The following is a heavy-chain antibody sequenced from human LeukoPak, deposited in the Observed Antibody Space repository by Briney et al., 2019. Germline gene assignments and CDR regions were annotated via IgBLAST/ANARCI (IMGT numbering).Heavy chain of an antibody. CDR1: GGSLSNYY. Sequence: SETLSLTCAVYGGSLSNYYWSWIRQPPGKGLEWIGEINHSGSTKFNPSLKSRVTILVDMSRSQFSLQLNSVAAADTAVYYCARGPASGSDFAWFDPWGQGTLVTVSS. CDR2: INHSGST. CDR3: ARGPASGSDFAWFDP. V-gene: IGHV4-34*01. D-gene: IGHD3-10*01. J-gene: IGHJ5*02.